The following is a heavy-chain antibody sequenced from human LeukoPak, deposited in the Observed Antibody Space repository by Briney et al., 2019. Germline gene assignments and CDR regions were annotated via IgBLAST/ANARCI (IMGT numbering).Heavy chain of an antibody. Sequence: SETLSLTCAVYGGSFSGYYWSWIRQPPGKGLEWIGEINHSGSTNYNPSLKNRVTISVDTSKNQFSLKLSSVTAADTAVYYCARHGRGSYFEDYYYYYYMDVWGKGTTVTVSS. J-gene: IGHJ6*03. CDR1: GGSFSGYY. V-gene: IGHV4-34*01. CDR3: ARHGRGSYFEDYYYYYYMDV. D-gene: IGHD3-10*01. CDR2: INHSGST.